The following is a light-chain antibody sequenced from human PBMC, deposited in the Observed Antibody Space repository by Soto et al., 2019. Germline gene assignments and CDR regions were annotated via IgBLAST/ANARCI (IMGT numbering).Light chain of an antibody. Sequence: DILMTHSPDSLSVSLGERATINCKSSQRVLYSSNNKNYLAWYQQKPGQPPKLLIYWASTRESGVPDRFSGSGSGTDFTLTISSLQAEDVAVYYCQQYYSTSLTFGGGTKVDIK. CDR1: QRVLYSSNNKNY. V-gene: IGKV4-1*01. J-gene: IGKJ4*01. CDR3: QQYYSTSLT. CDR2: WAS.